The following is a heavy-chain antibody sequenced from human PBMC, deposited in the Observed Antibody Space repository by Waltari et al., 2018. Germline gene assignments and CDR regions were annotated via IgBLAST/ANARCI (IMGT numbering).Heavy chain of an antibody. V-gene: IGHV4-61*02. J-gene: IGHJ3*02. CDR3: AGQGDYYAFDI. CDR1: GGSISSGTYY. Sequence: QVQLQESGPGLVKPSQTLSLTCTVSGGSISSGTYYWTWIRRPAGKGLEWIGRIYTSGRTNYNPSLKSRLIISVDTSKNQFSLKLTSVTAADTAVYYCAGQGDYYAFDIWGQGTMLTVSS. D-gene: IGHD4-17*01. CDR2: IYTSGRT.